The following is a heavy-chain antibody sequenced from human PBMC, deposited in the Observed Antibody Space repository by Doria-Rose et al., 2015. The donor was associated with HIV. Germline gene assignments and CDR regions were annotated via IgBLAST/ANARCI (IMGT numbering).Heavy chain of an antibody. CDR1: GVSLSSPGMG. CDR2: IFSDDER. V-gene: IGHV2-26*01. CDR3: ARIKSSRWYHKYYFDF. J-gene: IGHJ4*02. Sequence: QITLKESGPELVKPTETLTLTCTVSGVSLSSPGMGVSWIRQPPGKALEWLANIFSDDERSYKTSLKSRLTISRGTSKCQVVLTMTDMDPVDTATYYCARIKSSRWYHKYYFDFWGQGTLVIVSA. D-gene: IGHD6-13*01.